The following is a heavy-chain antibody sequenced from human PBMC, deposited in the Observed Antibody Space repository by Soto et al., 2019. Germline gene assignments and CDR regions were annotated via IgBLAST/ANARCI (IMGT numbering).Heavy chain of an antibody. CDR1: GFTFSSYW. J-gene: IGHJ4*02. D-gene: IGHD3-9*01. Sequence: GGSLRLSCAASGFTFSSYWMSWVRQAPGKGLEWVANIKQDGSEKYYVDSVKGRFTISRDNAKNSLYLQMNSLRAEDTAVYYCARDARYYDILTGYHPNFDYWGQGTLVTVSS. CDR2: IKQDGSEK. V-gene: IGHV3-7*01. CDR3: ARDARYYDILTGYHPNFDY.